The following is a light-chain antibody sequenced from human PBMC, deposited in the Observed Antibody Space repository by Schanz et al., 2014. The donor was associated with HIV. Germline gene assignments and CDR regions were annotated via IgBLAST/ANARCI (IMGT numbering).Light chain of an antibody. CDR1: SSDVGSYNL. Sequence: QSALTQPASVSGSPGQSITISCTGTSSDVGSYNLVSWYQQYPGKAPKLMIYEVNKRPSGVSNRFSGSKFGNTASLTFSGLQAEDEADYYCCSFATSGAWVFGGGTKLTVL. J-gene: IGLJ3*02. CDR2: EVN. V-gene: IGLV2-23*02. CDR3: CSFATSGAWV.